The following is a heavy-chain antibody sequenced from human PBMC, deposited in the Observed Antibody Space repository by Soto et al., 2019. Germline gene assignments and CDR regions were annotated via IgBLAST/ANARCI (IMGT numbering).Heavy chain of an antibody. CDR2: MSFDGSYK. D-gene: IGHD3-10*01. Sequence: QEQLVESGGGAVQPGRSLRLSCTASGFSFSSYDMHWVRQAPGEGLEWVSAMSFDGSYKHYADSEKGRFTISRDNSENTLYLQMNGLRPEDTAVYFCARGMIRGVVYYGVEVWGQGTTVTVS. J-gene: IGHJ6*02. V-gene: IGHV3-30*03. CDR1: GFSFSSYD. CDR3: ARGMIRGVVYYGVEV.